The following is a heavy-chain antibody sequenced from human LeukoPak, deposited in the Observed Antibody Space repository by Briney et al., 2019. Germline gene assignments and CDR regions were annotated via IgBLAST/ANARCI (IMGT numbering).Heavy chain of an antibody. Sequence: PSETLSLTCAVYGGSFSGYYWSWIRQPPGKGLEWIGGINHSGSTNYNPSLKSRVTISVDTSKNQFSLKLSSVTAADTAVYYCARGIVVVVAATRWFDPWGQGTLVTVSS. D-gene: IGHD2-15*01. CDR2: INHSGST. V-gene: IGHV4-34*01. CDR1: GGSFSGYY. J-gene: IGHJ5*02. CDR3: ARGIVVVVAATRWFDP.